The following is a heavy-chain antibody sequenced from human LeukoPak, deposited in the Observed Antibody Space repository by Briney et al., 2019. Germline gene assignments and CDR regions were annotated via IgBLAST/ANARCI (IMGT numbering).Heavy chain of an antibody. CDR1: GYTFTGYY. CDR3: ARDLVDIVATTYIAFDY. Sequence: ASVKVSCKASGYTFTGYYMHWVRQAPGQGLEWMGWINPNSGGTNYAQKFQGRVTMTRDTPISTAYMEPSRLRSDDTAVYYCARDLVDIVATTYIAFDYWGQGTLVTVSS. J-gene: IGHJ4*02. D-gene: IGHD5-12*01. CDR2: INPNSGGT. V-gene: IGHV1-2*02.